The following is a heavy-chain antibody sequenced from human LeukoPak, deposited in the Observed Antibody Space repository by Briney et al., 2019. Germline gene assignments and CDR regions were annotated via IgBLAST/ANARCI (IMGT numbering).Heavy chain of an antibody. V-gene: IGHV3-53*01. CDR3: ARVRCDYYFHY. CDR1: GFTVSINY. D-gene: IGHD2-21*02. CDR2: IYSGGAT. J-gene: IGHJ4*02. Sequence: GGSLRLSCAASGFTVSINYMSWVRQAPGKGLEWVSVIYSGGATVYADSVKGRFTISRDNAKNSLYLQTNSLRAEDTAVYYCARVRCDYYFHYWGQGTLVTVSS.